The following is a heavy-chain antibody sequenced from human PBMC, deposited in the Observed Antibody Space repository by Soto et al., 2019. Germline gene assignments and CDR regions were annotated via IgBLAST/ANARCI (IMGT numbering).Heavy chain of an antibody. Sequence: GGSLRLSCAASGFTFTTYAMNWVRQAPGKGLEWVSGISSSGGSTHHADSVKGRFIISRDNSKNMVYLQMNSLRAEDTAVYYCARRSSSWYFDYWGQGTLVTVSS. CDR3: ARRSSSWYFDY. V-gene: IGHV3-23*01. CDR2: ISSSGGST. CDR1: GFTFTTYA. J-gene: IGHJ4*02. D-gene: IGHD6-13*01.